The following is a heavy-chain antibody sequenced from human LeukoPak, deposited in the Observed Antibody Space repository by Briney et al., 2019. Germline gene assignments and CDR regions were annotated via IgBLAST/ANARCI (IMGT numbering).Heavy chain of an antibody. D-gene: IGHD1/OR15-1a*01. Sequence: GESLKISCRGSGYRFGSYWIAWVRHMPGKGLEWMGIIYPGDSDTRYSPSFQGQVTISLDKSITTAYLQWSSLKASETAVYYCARETNNRFDPWGQGTLVTVPS. CDR1: GYRFGSYW. CDR2: IYPGDSDT. CDR3: ARETNNRFDP. V-gene: IGHV5-51*01. J-gene: IGHJ5*02.